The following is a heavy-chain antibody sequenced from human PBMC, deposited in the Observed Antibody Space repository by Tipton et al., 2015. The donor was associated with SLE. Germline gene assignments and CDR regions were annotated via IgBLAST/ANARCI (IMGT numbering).Heavy chain of an antibody. J-gene: IGHJ6*03. CDR2: IYYSGST. V-gene: IGHV4-39*07. CDR3: ARDGDYYMDA. Sequence: TLSLTCTVSGGSISSSSYYWGWIRQPPGKGLEWIGSIYYSGSTYYNPSLKSRVTISVDTSKNQFSLKLSSVTAADTAVYYCARDGDYYMDAWGKGTTVTVSS. CDR1: GGSISSSSYY.